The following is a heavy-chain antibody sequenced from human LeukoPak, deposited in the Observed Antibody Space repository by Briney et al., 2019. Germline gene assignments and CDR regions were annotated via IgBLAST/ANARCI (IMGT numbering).Heavy chain of an antibody. CDR3: ARDPYSNYGFDP. Sequence: ASVKVSSKASGYTFTSYDINWVRQAPGQGLEWMVWMNPNSGNTGYAQKFQGRVTITRNTPISTAYMELSSLRSEDTAVYYCARDPYSNYGFDPWGQGTLVTVSS. CDR1: GYTFTSYD. CDR2: MNPNSGNT. V-gene: IGHV1-8*03. D-gene: IGHD4-11*01. J-gene: IGHJ5*02.